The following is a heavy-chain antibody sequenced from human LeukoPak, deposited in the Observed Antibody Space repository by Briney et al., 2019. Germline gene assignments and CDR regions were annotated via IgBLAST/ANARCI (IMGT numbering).Heavy chain of an antibody. CDR1: GGSISSSSYY. V-gene: IGHV4-39*07. CDR3: ARAHPPLDVWGSYRLSHFDY. J-gene: IGHJ4*02. Sequence: PSETLSLTCTVSGGSISSSSYYWGWIRQPPGKGLEWIGSIYYSGSTYYNPSLKSRVTISVDTSKNQFSLKLSSVTAADTAVYYCARAHPPLDVWGSYRLSHFDYWGQGTLVTVSS. CDR2: IYYSGST. D-gene: IGHD3-16*02.